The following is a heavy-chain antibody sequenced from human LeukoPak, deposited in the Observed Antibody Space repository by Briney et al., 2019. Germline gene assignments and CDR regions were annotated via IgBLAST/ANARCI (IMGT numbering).Heavy chain of an antibody. CDR2: IYYSGST. Sequence: SETLSLTCTVSGGSISSYYWSWIRQPPGKGLEWIGYIYYSGSTNYNPSLKSRVTISVDTSKNQFSPKLSSVTAADTAVYYCARHGGARGYSYGYHFDYWGQGTLVTVSS. D-gene: IGHD5-18*01. J-gene: IGHJ4*02. V-gene: IGHV4-59*08. CDR3: ARHGGARGYSYGYHFDY. CDR1: GGSISSYY.